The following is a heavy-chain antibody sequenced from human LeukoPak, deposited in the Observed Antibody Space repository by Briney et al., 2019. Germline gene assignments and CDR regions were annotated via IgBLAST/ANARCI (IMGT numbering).Heavy chain of an antibody. Sequence: SETLSLTCTVSGGSIRSYYLTWIRQPLGKGLEWIGEIHPSGNTDYNPSLKSRVTISLDTSKNQFSLKLTSVTAADTAVYYCSRGVDQYKGGNSWGQGTPVTVSS. V-gene: IGHV4-34*01. D-gene: IGHD1-1*01. CDR1: GGSIRSYY. J-gene: IGHJ4*02. CDR3: SRGVDQYKGGNS. CDR2: IHPSGNT.